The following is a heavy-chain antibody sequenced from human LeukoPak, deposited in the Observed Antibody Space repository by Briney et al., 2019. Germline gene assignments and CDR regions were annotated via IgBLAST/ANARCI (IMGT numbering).Heavy chain of an antibody. Sequence: SETLSLTCNVSGDSMSSGTYAWGWVRQPPGKGLEWLAYIYSSGNTFYNPSLKTRLTVSIDTSKNHFSLKLSSVTAADTAVYYCARTGYRRWFDPWGQGTLVTVSS. CDR3: ARTGYRRWFDP. CDR2: IYSSGNT. D-gene: IGHD3-16*02. CDR1: GDSMSSGTYA. J-gene: IGHJ5*02. V-gene: IGHV4-30-4*07.